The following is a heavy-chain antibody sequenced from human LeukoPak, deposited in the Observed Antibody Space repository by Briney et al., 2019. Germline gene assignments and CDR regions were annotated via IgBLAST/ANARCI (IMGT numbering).Heavy chain of an antibody. J-gene: IGHJ4*02. CDR1: GFTVSSNY. V-gene: IGHV3-66*04. CDR3: ARPHQDYVWGSPDF. D-gene: IGHD3-16*01. CDR2: IYSDGDT. Sequence: PGGSLRLSCAASGFTVSSNYMSWVRQAPGKGLEWVSAIYSDGDTYYADSVKGRFTISRDNARSSLYLQMNSLRDEDTAVHYCARPHQDYVWGSPDFWGQGTLVTVSS.